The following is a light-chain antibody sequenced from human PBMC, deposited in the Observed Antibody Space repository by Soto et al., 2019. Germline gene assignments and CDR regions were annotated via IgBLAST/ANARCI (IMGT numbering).Light chain of an antibody. Sequence: EIVLTQSPGTLSLSPGERATLSCRASQSVSSSYLAWYQQKPGQAPRLLIYGASSRATGVPDRFSGSGSGTDFTLTISRREPEDFAVFYCQQYATSPWTFGQGTNVEIK. J-gene: IGKJ1*01. CDR2: GAS. CDR3: QQYATSPWT. V-gene: IGKV3-20*01. CDR1: QSVSSSY.